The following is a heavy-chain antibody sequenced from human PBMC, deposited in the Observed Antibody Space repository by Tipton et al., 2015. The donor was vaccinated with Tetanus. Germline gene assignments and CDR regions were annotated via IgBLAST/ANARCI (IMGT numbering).Heavy chain of an antibody. J-gene: IGHJ4*02. D-gene: IGHD2-2*01. CDR1: GGLITTGGYS. CDR3: ARGWSECSSWSCSPFDS. V-gene: IGHV4-30-2*01. Sequence: TLSLTCALSGGLITTGGYSWGWIRQTPGQGLEWIGYIYQTDSTYYNPSLRSRLTISISRSKNQFSLKLTSVTAADTAVYYCARGWSECSSWSCSPFDSWGQGTLVTVSS. CDR2: IYQTDST.